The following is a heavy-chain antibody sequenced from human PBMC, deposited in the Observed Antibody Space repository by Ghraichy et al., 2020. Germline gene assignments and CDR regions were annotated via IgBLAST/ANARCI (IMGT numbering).Heavy chain of an antibody. V-gene: IGHV4-39*07. CDR1: GGSINTTNNY. CDR2: IYHSGSN. Sequence: SETLSLTCTVSGGSINTTNNYWVWIRQPPGKGLEWIGSIYHSGSNYYNPSLKSRVTISVDTSKNQFSLKLSSMTAADTAVYYCARHDSSGWYHRQLGAYYFDYWGQGALVTGSS. CDR3: ARHDSSGWYHRQLGAYYFDY. D-gene: IGHD6-19*01. J-gene: IGHJ4*02.